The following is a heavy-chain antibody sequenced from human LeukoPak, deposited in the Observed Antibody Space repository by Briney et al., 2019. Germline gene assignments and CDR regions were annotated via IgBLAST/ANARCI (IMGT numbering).Heavy chain of an antibody. CDR1: GYSFTSYW. CDR3: ARGGSTYYFDY. D-gene: IGHD3-16*01. J-gene: IGHJ4*02. V-gene: IGHV5-51*01. Sequence: GKSLNISCKGYGYSFTSYWIGWVRQMPGKGLEWMGIIYPGDSDTRYSPSFQGQVTISADRSISTAYLQWSSLQASDTAIYYCARGGSTYYFDYWGQGTLVTVSS. CDR2: IYPGDSDT.